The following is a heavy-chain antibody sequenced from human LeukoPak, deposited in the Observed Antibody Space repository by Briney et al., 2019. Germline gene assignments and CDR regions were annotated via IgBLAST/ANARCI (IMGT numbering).Heavy chain of an antibody. J-gene: IGHJ4*02. CDR1: GFTFSNAW. CDR3: TTNPGYYFDY. CDR2: IKSKTDGGTT. V-gene: IGHV3-15*01. Sequence: SGGSLRLSCAPSGFTFSNAWMSWVRQAPGKGLEWVGRIKSKTDGGTTDYAAPVKGRFTISRDDSKNRLYLQMNSLKTEDTAVYYCTTNPGYYFDYWGQGTLVTVSS.